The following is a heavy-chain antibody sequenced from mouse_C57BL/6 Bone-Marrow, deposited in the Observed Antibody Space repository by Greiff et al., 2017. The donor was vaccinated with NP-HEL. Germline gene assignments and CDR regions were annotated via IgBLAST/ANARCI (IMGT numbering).Heavy chain of an antibody. D-gene: IGHD1-1*01. J-gene: IGHJ3*01. CDR3: ARATTVAY. Sequence: QVQLQQSGPELVKPGASVKISCKASGYAFSSSWMNWVKQRPGKGLEWIGRIYPGDGDTNYNGKFKGKATLTADKSSSTAYMQLSSLTSEDSAVYFCARATTVAYWGQGTLVTVSA. V-gene: IGHV1-82*01. CDR1: GYAFSSSW. CDR2: IYPGDGDT.